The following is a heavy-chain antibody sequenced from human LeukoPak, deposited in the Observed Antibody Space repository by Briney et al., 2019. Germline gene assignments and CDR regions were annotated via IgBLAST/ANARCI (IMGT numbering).Heavy chain of an antibody. Sequence: PGGSLRLSCTASGFTFGNYGMSWVRQAPGKGLEWVGFIRRKAYGGTTEYAASVKGRFTISRDDTKNIAYLQMNSAKTEDSAVYYCTRDLPVLHQHNWFDPWGQGTLVTVSS. CDR3: TRDLPVLHQHNWFDP. D-gene: IGHD2-8*01. CDR1: GFTFGNYG. CDR2: IRRKAYGGTT. J-gene: IGHJ5*02. V-gene: IGHV3-49*04.